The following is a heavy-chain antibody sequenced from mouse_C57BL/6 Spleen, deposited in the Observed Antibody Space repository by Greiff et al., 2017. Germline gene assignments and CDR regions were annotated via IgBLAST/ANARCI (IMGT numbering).Heavy chain of an antibody. D-gene: IGHD2-12*01. Sequence: EVQLQQSGPELVKPGASVKISCKASGYTFTDYYMNWVKQSHGKSLEWIGDINPNNGGTSYNQKFKGKATLTVDKSSSTAYMELRSLTSEDSAVYYCARNYRVYYYAMDYWGQGTSVTVSS. CDR2: INPNNGGT. J-gene: IGHJ4*01. CDR3: ARNYRVYYYAMDY. V-gene: IGHV1-26*01. CDR1: GYTFTDYY.